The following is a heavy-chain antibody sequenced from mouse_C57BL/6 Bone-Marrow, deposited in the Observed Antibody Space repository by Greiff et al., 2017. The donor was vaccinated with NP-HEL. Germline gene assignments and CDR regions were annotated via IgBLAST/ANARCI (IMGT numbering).Heavy chain of an antibody. J-gene: IGHJ3*01. CDR1: GFTFSNYG. V-gene: IGHV5-6*02. CDR3: ADWFAY. CDR2: ISSGGSYT. Sequence: DVKLVESGGDLVKPGGSLKLSCAASGFTFSNYGMSWVRQTPDKRLEWVATISSGGSYTYYPDSVKGRFTISRDNAKNTLYLQMSSLKSEDTAMYYCADWFAYWGQGTLVTVSA.